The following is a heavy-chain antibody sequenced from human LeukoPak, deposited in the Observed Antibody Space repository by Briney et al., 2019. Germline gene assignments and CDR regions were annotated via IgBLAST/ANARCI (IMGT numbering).Heavy chain of an antibody. J-gene: IGHJ4*02. D-gene: IGHD6-6*01. CDR3: ATSIAARPDDY. V-gene: IGHV3-23*01. CDR2: ISGSGGST. CDR1: GFTFSRYA. Sequence: GGSLRLSCAASGFTFSRYAMSWVRQAPGKGLEWVSAISGSGGSTYYADSVKGRFTISRDNSKNTLYLQMNSLRAEDTAVYYCATSIAARPDDYWGQGTLVTVSS.